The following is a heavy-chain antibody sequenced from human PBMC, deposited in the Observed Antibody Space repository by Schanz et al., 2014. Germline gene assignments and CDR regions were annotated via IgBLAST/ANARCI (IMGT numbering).Heavy chain of an antibody. J-gene: IGHJ4*02. CDR3: ARDNYYGSGSCAY. D-gene: IGHD3-10*01. V-gene: IGHV3-7*04. Sequence: VQLVESGGGVVQPGGSLRLSCGGSGFTFNKYWMSWVRQAPGKGLEWVANIKQDGSEKYYVDAVKGRFTISRDNAKNSMYLHMKSLRGEDTAVYYCARDNYYGSGSCAYWGQGTLVTVSS. CDR2: IKQDGSEK. CDR1: GFTFNKYW.